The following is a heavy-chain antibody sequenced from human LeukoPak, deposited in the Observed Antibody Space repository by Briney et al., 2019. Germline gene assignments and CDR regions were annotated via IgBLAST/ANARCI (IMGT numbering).Heavy chain of an antibody. J-gene: IGHJ4*02. CDR1: GFTFSSYS. D-gene: IGHD3-3*01. V-gene: IGHV3-21*01. Sequence: AGGSLRLSCAASGFTFSSYSMNWVRQAPGKGLEWVSSISSSSSYIYYADSVKGRFTISRDNAKNSLYLQMNSLRAEDTAVYYCARGPHGGFVIIPTEFWGQGTLVTVSS. CDR3: ARGPHGGFVIIPTEF. CDR2: ISSSSSYI.